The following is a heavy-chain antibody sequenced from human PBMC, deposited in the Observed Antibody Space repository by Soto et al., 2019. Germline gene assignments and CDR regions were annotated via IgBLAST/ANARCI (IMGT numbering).Heavy chain of an antibody. V-gene: IGHV3-23*01. CDR2: ISGSGGST. CDR1: GFTFSSYA. Sequence: GGSLRLSCAASGFTFSSYAMSRVRQAPGKGLEWVSAISGSGGSTYYADSVKGRFTISRDNSKNTLYLQMNSLRAEDTAVYYCASRSGYPPIGFDYWGQGTLVIVSS. J-gene: IGHJ4*02. D-gene: IGHD3-3*01. CDR3: ASRSGYPPIGFDY.